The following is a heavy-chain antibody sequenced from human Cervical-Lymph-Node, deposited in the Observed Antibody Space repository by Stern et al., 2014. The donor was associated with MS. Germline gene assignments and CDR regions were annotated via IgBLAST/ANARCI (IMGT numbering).Heavy chain of an antibody. CDR3: AREPPYYYGMDV. J-gene: IGHJ6*02. Sequence: VQLQESGPGLVKPSQTLSLTCTVSGGSISSDGYYWNWIRQPPGKGLEWIGYIYYSGATYYNPSLKSRVSISVDTSKNQFSLKLSSMTAADTAVYYCAREPPYYYGMDVWGQGTSVTVSS. CDR1: GGSISSDGYY. CDR2: IYYSGAT. V-gene: IGHV4-31*03.